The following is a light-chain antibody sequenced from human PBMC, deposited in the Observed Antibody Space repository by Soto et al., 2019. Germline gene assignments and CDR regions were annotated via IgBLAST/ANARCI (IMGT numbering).Light chain of an antibody. CDR3: QQSYSNILS. V-gene: IGKV1-39*01. J-gene: IGKJ4*01. CDR1: QSIYTY. Sequence: DIQLTQSPSSLSASVGDRVTNSCRASQSIYTYLNWFQLKPGKAPKLLIFSSSTLQSGVPSRFSGRGSGADFSLTISSLQPEDFATYYCQQSYSNILSFGGGTRVEL. CDR2: SSS.